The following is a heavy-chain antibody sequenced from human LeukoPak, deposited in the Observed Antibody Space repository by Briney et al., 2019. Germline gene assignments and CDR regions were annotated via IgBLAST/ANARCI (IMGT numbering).Heavy chain of an antibody. V-gene: IGHV3-30*04. CDR3: AGGYSGYGFDP. J-gene: IGHJ5*02. CDR1: GFTFSSYA. D-gene: IGHD5-12*01. CDR2: ISYDGSNK. Sequence: GRSLRLSCEASGFTFSSYAMHWVRQAPGKGLEWVAVISYDGSNKYYADSVKGRFTISRDNSKNTLYLQMNSLRAEDTAVYYCAGGYSGYGFDPWGQGTLVTVSS.